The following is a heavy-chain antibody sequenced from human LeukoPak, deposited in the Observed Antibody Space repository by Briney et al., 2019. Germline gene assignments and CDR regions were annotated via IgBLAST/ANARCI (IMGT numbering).Heavy chain of an antibody. J-gene: IGHJ4*02. Sequence: PGGSLRLSCAASGFTFSTYAMNWVRQAPGRGLEWVSGISGSGDHTYYADSVKDRFTISRDNSENTLHLQMNSLKFEDTALYYCAKDSTPILPITIDYWGQGILVTVSS. D-gene: IGHD5-24*01. CDR1: GFTFSTYA. CDR3: AKDSTPILPITIDY. V-gene: IGHV3-23*01. CDR2: ISGSGDHT.